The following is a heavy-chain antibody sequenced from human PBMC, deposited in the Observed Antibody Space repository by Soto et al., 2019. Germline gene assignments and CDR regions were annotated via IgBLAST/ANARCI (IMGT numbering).Heavy chain of an antibody. CDR2: IDNKGST. Sequence: QLQLQESGPGLVKPSETLSLTCSVSGDSIRSSSYYWGWIRQSPGKGLEWIGTIDNKGSTYYKSSLKNRVNISADMSKNQFSLRVTSVTAADTGVFYCATLGRLAFDIWGQGKAVTVSS. CDR3: ATLGRLAFDI. J-gene: IGHJ3*02. CDR1: GDSIRSSSYY. V-gene: IGHV4-39*01. D-gene: IGHD3-16*01.